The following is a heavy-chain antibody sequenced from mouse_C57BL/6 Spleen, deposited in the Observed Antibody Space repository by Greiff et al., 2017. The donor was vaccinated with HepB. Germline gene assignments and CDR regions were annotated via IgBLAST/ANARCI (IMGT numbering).Heavy chain of an antibody. CDR2: IDPNSGGT. D-gene: IGHD1-1*01. J-gene: IGHJ1*03. Sequence: QVQLKQPGAELVKPGASVKLSCKASGYTFTSYWLHWVKQRPGRGLEWIGRIDPNSGGTKYNEKFKSKATLTVDKPSSTAYMQLSSLTSEDSAVYYCARRYGSSYVDWYFDVWGTGTTVTVSS. V-gene: IGHV1-72*01. CDR1: GYTFTSYW. CDR3: ARRYGSSYVDWYFDV.